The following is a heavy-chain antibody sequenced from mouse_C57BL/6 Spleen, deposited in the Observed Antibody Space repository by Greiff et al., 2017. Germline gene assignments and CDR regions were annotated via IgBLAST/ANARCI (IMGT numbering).Heavy chain of an antibody. CDR3: ARGAAFDV. J-gene: IGHJ1*03. V-gene: IGHV3-6*01. Sequence: VQLQQSGPGLVKPSQSLSLTCSVTGYSITSGYYWNWIRQFPGNKLEWMGYISYDGSNNYNPSLKNRISITRDTSKNQFFLKLNSVTTEDTATYYCARGAAFDVWGTGTTVTVSS. CDR2: ISYDGSN. CDR1: GYSITSGYY.